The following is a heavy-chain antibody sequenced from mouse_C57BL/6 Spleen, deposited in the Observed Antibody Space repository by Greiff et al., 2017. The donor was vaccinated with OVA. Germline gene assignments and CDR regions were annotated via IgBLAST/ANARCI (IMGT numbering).Heavy chain of an antibody. J-gene: IGHJ4*01. CDR1: GYTFTDYE. CDR3: TRDGRAMDY. V-gene: IGHV1-15*01. D-gene: IGHD2-3*01. CDR2: IDPETGGT. Sequence: VQLQQSGAELVRPGASVTLSCKASGYTFTDYEMHWVKQTPVHGLEWIGAIDPETGGTAYNQKFKGKAILTADKSSSTAYMELRSLTSEDAAVYYSTRDGRAMDYWGQGTSVTVSS.